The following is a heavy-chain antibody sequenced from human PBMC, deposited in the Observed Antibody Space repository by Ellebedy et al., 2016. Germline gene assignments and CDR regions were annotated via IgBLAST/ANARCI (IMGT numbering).Heavy chain of an antibody. Sequence: GESLKISCAASGFTFSSYAMSWVRQAPGKGLEWVSAISGSGGSTYYADSVKGRFTISRDNSKNTLYLQMNSLRAEDTAVYYCARTYSGTYVDYWGQGTLVTVSS. CDR2: ISGSGGST. V-gene: IGHV3-23*01. CDR3: ARTYSGTYVDY. J-gene: IGHJ4*02. D-gene: IGHD1-26*01. CDR1: GFTFSSYA.